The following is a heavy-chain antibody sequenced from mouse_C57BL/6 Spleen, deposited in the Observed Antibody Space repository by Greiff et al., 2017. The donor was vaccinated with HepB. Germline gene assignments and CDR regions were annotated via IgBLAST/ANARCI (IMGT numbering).Heavy chain of an antibody. D-gene: IGHD2-4*01. V-gene: IGHV1-52*01. J-gene: IGHJ3*01. CDR1: GYTFTSYW. CDR2: IDPSDSET. Sequence: QVQLQQPGAELVRPGSSVKLSCKASGYTFTSYWMHWVKQRPIQGLEWIGNIDPSDSETHYNQKFKDKATLTVDKSSSTAYMQLSSLTSEDSAVYYCARAGGLIYYDYDGFAYWGQGTLVTVSA. CDR3: ARAGGLIYYDYDGFAY.